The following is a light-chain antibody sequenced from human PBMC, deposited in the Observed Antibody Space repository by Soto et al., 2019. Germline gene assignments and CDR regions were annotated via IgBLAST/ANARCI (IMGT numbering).Light chain of an antibody. V-gene: IGKV3D-15*01. CDR1: QSVDTN. CDR2: GVS. CDR3: QQYKSWPFT. Sequence: EIVMTQSPATLSLSPGDTATLSCRASQSVDTNLAWYVQKPGQAPRRLMYGVSTWGTGVTARFSGSGSGTEFTLTISSLQSEDFAIYYCQQYKSWPFTFGQGTRLEIK. J-gene: IGKJ5*01.